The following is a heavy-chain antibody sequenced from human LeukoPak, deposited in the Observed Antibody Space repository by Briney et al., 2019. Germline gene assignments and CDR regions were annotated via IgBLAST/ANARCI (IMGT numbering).Heavy chain of an antibody. V-gene: IGHV1-2*02. J-gene: IGHJ4*02. CDR2: INPNSGGT. Sequence: ASVKVSCKASGYTFTGYYIHWVRQAPGQGLEWMGWINPNSGGTNYAQKFQGRVTMARDTSISTAYMELSRLRSDDTAVYYCATQRGEYYGSGSYYARGTIDYWGQGTLVTVSS. CDR3: ATQRGEYYGSGSYYARGTIDY. D-gene: IGHD3-10*01. CDR1: GYTFTGYY.